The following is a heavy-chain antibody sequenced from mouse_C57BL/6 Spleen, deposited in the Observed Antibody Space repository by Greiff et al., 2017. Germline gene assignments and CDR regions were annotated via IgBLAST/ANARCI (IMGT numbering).Heavy chain of an antibody. Sequence: QVQLQQPGAELVKPGASVKLSCKASGYTFTSYWMHWVKQRPGQGLEWIGMIHPKSGSTNYTEKFKSKATLTVDKSSSTAYMQLSSLTSEDSAVCYCASGDGSYAMDYWGQGTSDTVSS. CDR3: ASGDGSYAMDY. CDR2: IHPKSGST. CDR1: GYTFTSYW. D-gene: IGHD2-3*01. J-gene: IGHJ4*01. V-gene: IGHV1-64*01.